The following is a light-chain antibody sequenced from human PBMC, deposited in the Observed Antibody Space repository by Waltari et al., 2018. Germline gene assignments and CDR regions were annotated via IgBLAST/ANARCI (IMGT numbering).Light chain of an antibody. CDR3: QQLNSYPLT. CDR1: QGISRY. J-gene: IGKJ4*01. CDR2: AAS. Sequence: DIQLTQSPSFLSASVGDRVTITCRASQGISRYLAWYQQNPGKAPKLLIYAASTLQSGVPSRFSGSGSGTECTLTISSLQPEDFATDYCQQLNSYPLTCGGGTKVEIK. V-gene: IGKV1-9*01.